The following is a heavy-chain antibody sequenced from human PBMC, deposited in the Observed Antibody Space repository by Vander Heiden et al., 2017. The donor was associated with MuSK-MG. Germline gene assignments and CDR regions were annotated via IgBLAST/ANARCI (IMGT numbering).Heavy chain of an antibody. V-gene: IGHV3-9*01. Sequence: EVQLVESGGGLVQPGRSLRLSCAASGFTFDDYAMHWVRQAPGKGLEWVSGSRWNSGSIGYADSVKGRFTISRDNAKNSLYLQMKSLRAEDTALYYGAKKAHPDILTGYSSYYFDYWGQGTLVTVSS. CDR3: AKKAHPDILTGYSSYYFDY. CDR2: SRWNSGSI. CDR1: GFTFDDYA. D-gene: IGHD3-9*01. J-gene: IGHJ4*02.